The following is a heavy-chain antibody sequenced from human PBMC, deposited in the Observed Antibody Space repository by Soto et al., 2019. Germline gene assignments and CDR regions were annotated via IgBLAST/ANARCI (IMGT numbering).Heavy chain of an antibody. CDR2: IIPIFGTA. J-gene: IGHJ6*02. V-gene: IGHV1-69*01. Sequence: QVQLVQSGAEVKKPGSSVKVSCKASGDTFSSYAISWVRQAPAQGLEWMGGIIPIFGTANYAQKFQGRVTITADESTSTAYMELSSLRSEDTAVYYCARGGKEYSSSWYVPYGMDVWGQGTTVTVSS. D-gene: IGHD6-13*01. CDR3: ARGGKEYSSSWYVPYGMDV. CDR1: GDTFSSYA.